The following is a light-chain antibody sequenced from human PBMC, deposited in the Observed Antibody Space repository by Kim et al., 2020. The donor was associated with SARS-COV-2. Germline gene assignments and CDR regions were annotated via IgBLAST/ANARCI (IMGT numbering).Light chain of an antibody. Sequence: ASVGDRVTITCRASQSISGWLAWYQQKPGKAPKLLICEASSLESGVPSRFSGSGSGTEFTLTIISLQPDDFATYFCQQYNDYPVTFGGGTKVDIK. CDR3: QQYNDYPVT. CDR2: EAS. J-gene: IGKJ4*01. V-gene: IGKV1-5*03. CDR1: QSISGW.